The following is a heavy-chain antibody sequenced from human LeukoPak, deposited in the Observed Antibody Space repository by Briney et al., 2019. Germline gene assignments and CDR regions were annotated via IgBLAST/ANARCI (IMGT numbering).Heavy chain of an antibody. V-gene: IGHV3-30-3*01. CDR2: ISYDGSNK. CDR1: GFTFSSYA. J-gene: IGHJ4*02. D-gene: IGHD3-9*01. CDR3: ARSRTKYELRYFDWLLSYIDY. Sequence: GGSLRLSCAASGFTFSSYAMHWVRQAPGKGLEGVAVISYDGSNKYYAASVKGRFTISRDNSKNTLYLQINSLRAEDTAVYSCARSRTKYELRYFDWLLSYIDYWGQGTLVTVSS.